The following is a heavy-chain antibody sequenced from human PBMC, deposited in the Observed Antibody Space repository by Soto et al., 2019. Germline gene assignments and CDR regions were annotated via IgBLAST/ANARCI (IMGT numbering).Heavy chain of an antibody. V-gene: IGHV3-23*01. CDR1: GFTFSSYA. J-gene: IGHJ6*02. CDR2: ISGSGGST. D-gene: IGHD3-10*01. CDR3: AKCLQPPGTPFFCYGPDV. Sequence: GGSLRLSCAASGFTFSSYAMSWVRQAPGKGLEWVSAISGSGGSTYYADSVKGRFTISRDNSKNTLYLQMNSLRAEDTAVYYCAKCLQPPGTPFFCYGPDVWGQGTTVTVSS.